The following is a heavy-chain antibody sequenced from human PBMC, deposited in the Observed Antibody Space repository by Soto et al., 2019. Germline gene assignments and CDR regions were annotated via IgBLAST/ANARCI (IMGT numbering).Heavy chain of an antibody. V-gene: IGHV5-51*01. J-gene: IGHJ3*02. Sequence: GESLKISCKGSGFRFPNYWIGWVRQTPGKGLQWMGIIYPSNSYTRYSPSFQGQVTISAAKSINTAYLQWSSLKASDTAMYYCGRRESDYDSTGYYRDAFDIWGQGTSVTVSS. CDR2: IYPSNSYT. CDR1: GFRFPNYW. CDR3: GRRESDYDSTGYYRDAFDI. D-gene: IGHD3-22*01.